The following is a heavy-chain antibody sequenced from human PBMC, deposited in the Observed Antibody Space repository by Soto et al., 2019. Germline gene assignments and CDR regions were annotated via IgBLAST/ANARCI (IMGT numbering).Heavy chain of an antibody. Sequence: XSVKVSYKVSGYPLTELSMHWVRQAPGKGLEWMGGFDPEDGETIYAQKFQGRVTMTEDTSTDTAYMELSSLRSEDTAVYYCAKATVLNGMDVWGQGTTVTVSS. D-gene: IGHD3-10*01. CDR2: FDPEDGET. V-gene: IGHV1-24*01. J-gene: IGHJ6*02. CDR3: AKATVLNGMDV. CDR1: GYPLTELS.